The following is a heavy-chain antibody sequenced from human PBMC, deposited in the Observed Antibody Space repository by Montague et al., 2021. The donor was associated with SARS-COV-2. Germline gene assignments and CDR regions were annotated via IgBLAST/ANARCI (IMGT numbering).Heavy chain of an antibody. CDR1: GGSISSYY. CDR2: INYSGST. J-gene: IGHJ4*02. D-gene: IGHD3-22*01. CDR3: SRIWYSSGYQGIYYFDY. Sequence: SETLSLTCTVSGGSISSYYWSWIRQPPGKGLEWIGYINYSGSTNYNPSLKSRVTITVDTSKNQFSLQLSSVSAADTAVDYCSRIWYSSGYQGIYYFDYWGQGTLVTVSS. V-gene: IGHV4-59*01.